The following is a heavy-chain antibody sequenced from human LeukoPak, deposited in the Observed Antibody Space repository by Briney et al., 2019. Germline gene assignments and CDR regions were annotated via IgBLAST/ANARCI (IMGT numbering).Heavy chain of an antibody. V-gene: IGHV1-18*01. CDR1: GGTFSSYA. CDR3: ARVLYDSSGYYGSN. D-gene: IGHD3-22*01. J-gene: IGHJ4*02. Sequence: ASVKVSCKASGGTFSSYAISWVRQAPGQGLEWMGWISAYNGNTNYAQKLQGRVTMTTDTSTSTAYMELRSLRSDDTAVYYCARVLYDSSGYYGSNWGQGTLVTVSS. CDR2: ISAYNGNT.